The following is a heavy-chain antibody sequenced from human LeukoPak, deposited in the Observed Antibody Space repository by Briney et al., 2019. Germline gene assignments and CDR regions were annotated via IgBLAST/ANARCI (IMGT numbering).Heavy chain of an antibody. J-gene: IGHJ5*02. CDR1: GGSISSYY. D-gene: IGHD3-3*01. V-gene: IGHV4-59*12. CDR3: AGVTYYDFWSGYFLIAYNWFDP. CDR2: IYYSGST. Sequence: SETLSLTCTVSGGSISSYYWSWIRQPPGKGLEWIGYIYYSGSTYYNPSLKSRVTISVDTSKNQFSLKLSSVTAADTAVYYCAGVTYYDFWSGYFLIAYNWFDPWGQGTLVTVSS.